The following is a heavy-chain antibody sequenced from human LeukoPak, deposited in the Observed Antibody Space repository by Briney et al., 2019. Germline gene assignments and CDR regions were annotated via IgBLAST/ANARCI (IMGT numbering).Heavy chain of an antibody. CDR3: ARSRGYDLFDY. J-gene: IGHJ4*02. CDR1: GGSFSGYY. D-gene: IGHD5-12*01. Sequence: SETLSLTCAVYGGSFSGYYWSWIRQPPGKGLEWIGEINHSGSTNYNPSLKSRVTISVDTSKNQFSLKLSSVTAADTAVYYCARSRGYDLFDYWGQGTLVTVSS. V-gene: IGHV4-34*01. CDR2: INHSGST.